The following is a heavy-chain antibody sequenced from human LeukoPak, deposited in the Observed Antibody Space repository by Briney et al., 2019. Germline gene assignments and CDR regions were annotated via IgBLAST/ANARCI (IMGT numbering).Heavy chain of an antibody. V-gene: IGHV3-9*01. J-gene: IGHJ4*02. Sequence: GRSLRLSCAASGFTFDDYAMHWVRHAPGKGLEWVSGISWNSGSIGYADSVKGRFTISRDNSKNTLYLQMNSLRAEDTAVYYCARDVYFDYWGQGTLVTVSS. CDR3: ARDVYFDY. CDR1: GFTFDDYA. CDR2: ISWNSGSI.